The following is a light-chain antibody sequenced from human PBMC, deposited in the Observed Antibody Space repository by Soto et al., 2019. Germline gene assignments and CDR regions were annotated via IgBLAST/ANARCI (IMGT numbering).Light chain of an antibody. Sequence: EIVLTQSPGTLSLSPGERATLSCRASQSVSSSYLAWYQQKPGQAPRLLIYGASSRATGIPDRFSGSGSGTDFTLTISRLEPEDFATYYCQQRSNWPPTFGQGTKVDIK. J-gene: IGKJ1*01. CDR2: GAS. CDR3: QQRSNWPPT. CDR1: QSVSSSY. V-gene: IGKV3D-20*02.